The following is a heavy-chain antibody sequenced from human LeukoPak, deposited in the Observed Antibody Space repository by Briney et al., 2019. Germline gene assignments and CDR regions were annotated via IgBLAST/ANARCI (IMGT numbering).Heavy chain of an antibody. Sequence: SQTLSLTCTVSGGSISSGADYWSWIRQHPGKGLEWIGYISYSVSTYYNPSLKTRLTISVDISRTQFSLKLASLTPAHRAFYTCARADMATVFDFWGRGTLVIVSS. J-gene: IGHJ4*02. CDR3: ARADMATVFDF. CDR2: ISYSVST. D-gene: IGHD5-24*01. V-gene: IGHV4-31*03. CDR1: GGSISSGADY.